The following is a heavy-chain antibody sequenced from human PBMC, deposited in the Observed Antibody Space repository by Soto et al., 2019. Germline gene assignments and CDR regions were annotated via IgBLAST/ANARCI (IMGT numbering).Heavy chain of an antibody. CDR2: IYHSGST. CDR3: AKNWNWGSLVH. Sequence: SETLSLTCSVSGDSISSSKWWSWVRQPPGKGLEWIGEIYHSGSTNYNPSLKSRVTISVDTPKNQFSLKLSSVTAADTAVYYCAKNWNWGSLVHWGQGTLVTVSS. D-gene: IGHD7-27*01. V-gene: IGHV4-4*02. CDR1: GDSISSSKW. J-gene: IGHJ4*02.